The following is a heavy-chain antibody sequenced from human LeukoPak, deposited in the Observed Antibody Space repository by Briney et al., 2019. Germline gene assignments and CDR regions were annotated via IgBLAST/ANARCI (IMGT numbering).Heavy chain of an antibody. D-gene: IGHD2-15*01. Sequence: ASVKVSCKASGYTFTSYDINWVRQATGQGLEWMGWMNPNSGNTGYAQKFQGRVTMTRNTSISTACMELSSLRSEDTAVYYCARGLPGVSLLPRNYYYYYYMDVWGKGTTVTISS. CDR2: MNPNSGNT. CDR1: GYTFTSYD. J-gene: IGHJ6*03. CDR3: ARGLPGVSLLPRNYYYYYYMDV. V-gene: IGHV1-8*02.